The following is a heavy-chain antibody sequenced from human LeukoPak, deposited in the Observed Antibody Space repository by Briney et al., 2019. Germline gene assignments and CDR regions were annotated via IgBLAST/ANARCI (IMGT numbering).Heavy chain of an antibody. CDR1: GYTFTSYY. CDR3: ARGHTAVTRHFDF. V-gene: IGHV1-46*01. D-gene: IGHD4-17*01. J-gene: IGHJ4*02. Sequence: ALVKVSCKASGYTFTSYYMHWVRQAPGQGLEWMGIINPSGGSTSYAQKFQGRVTMTRDMSTSTVYMELSSLRSEDTAVYYCARGHTAVTRHFDFWGQGTLVTVSS. CDR2: INPSGGST.